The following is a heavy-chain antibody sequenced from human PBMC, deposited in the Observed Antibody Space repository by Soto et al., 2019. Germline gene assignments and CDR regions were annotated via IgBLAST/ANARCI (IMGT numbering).Heavy chain of an antibody. V-gene: IGHV3-30*18. CDR3: AKALFSRLVLRPGFDP. Sequence: PGGSLRLSCAASGFTFSSYGMHWVRQAPGKGLEWVAVISYDGSNKYYADSVKGRFTISRDNSKNTLYLQMNSLRAEDTAVYYCAKALFSRLVLRPGFDPWGQGTLVTVSS. D-gene: IGHD6-19*01. CDR2: ISYDGSNK. CDR1: GFTFSSYG. J-gene: IGHJ5*02.